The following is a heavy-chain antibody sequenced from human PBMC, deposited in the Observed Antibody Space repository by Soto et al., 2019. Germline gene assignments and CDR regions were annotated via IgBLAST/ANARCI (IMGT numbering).Heavy chain of an antibody. CDR2: INPNSGTT. D-gene: IGHD3-10*01. V-gene: IGHV1-2*04. Sequence: QVQLVQSGAEVKTPGASVKVSCKASGYTFTDYYMHWVRQAPGQRLEWMGWINPNSGTTNYAQKFQGWVTMTRDTSITTVYMEVSRLRSDDTAVYYCARVPRGVYYGMDVWGQGTTVTVSS. CDR1: GYTFTDYY. CDR3: ARVPRGVYYGMDV. J-gene: IGHJ6*02.